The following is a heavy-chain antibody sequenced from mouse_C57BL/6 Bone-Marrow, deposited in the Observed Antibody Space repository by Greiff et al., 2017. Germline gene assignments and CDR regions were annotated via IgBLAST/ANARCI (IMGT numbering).Heavy chain of an antibody. Sequence: VQLQQSGAELVRPGASVKLSCTASGFNIKDDYMHWVKQRPEQGLEWIGWIDPENGDTEYASKFQGKATITADTSSNPAYLQLSSLTSEDTAVYYCTTDNWDDAYWGQGTLVTVSA. V-gene: IGHV14-4*01. CDR3: TTDNWDDAY. J-gene: IGHJ3*01. D-gene: IGHD4-1*02. CDR2: IDPENGDT. CDR1: GFNIKDDY.